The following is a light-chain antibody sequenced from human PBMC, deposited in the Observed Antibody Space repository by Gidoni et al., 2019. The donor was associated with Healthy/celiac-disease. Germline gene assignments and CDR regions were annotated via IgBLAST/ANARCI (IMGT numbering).Light chain of an antibody. J-gene: IGKJ2*01. CDR2: AAS. Sequence: DIQMTQSPSSLSASVGDRVTITCRASQSISSYLNWYQQKPGKAPNLLIYAASSLQSGVPSRFSGSESGTDFTLTISSLQPEDFATYYCQQSYSTPYTFGQXTKLEIK. CDR1: QSISSY. V-gene: IGKV1-39*01. CDR3: QQSYSTPYT.